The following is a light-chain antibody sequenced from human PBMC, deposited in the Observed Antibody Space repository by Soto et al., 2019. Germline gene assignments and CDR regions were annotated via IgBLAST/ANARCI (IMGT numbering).Light chain of an antibody. Sequence: EIVLTQSPATLSLSPGERATLSCSASQSVSSYLAWYQQKPGQAPRLLIYDASNRATGIPARFSGSGSGTDFTLHISSLEPEDFAVYYCQQPYTFGQGTKLEIK. CDR1: QSVSSY. CDR3: QQPYT. V-gene: IGKV3-11*01. J-gene: IGKJ2*01. CDR2: DAS.